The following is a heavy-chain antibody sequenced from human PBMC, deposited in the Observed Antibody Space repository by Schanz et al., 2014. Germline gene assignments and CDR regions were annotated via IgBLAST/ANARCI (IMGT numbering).Heavy chain of an antibody. D-gene: IGHD4-17*01. CDR2: IGGSGDST. J-gene: IGHJ5*02. V-gene: IGHV3-23*01. CDR1: GFNFNTYA. CDR3: VRGGGYSDYYVDR. Sequence: EVQLLESGGGLAQPGGSLRLACAASGFNFNTYAMSWVRQAPGKGLEWVSGIGGSGDSTHYADSVKGRFIISRDNSKNTLYLQVNSLRAEDTAVYFCVRGGGYSDYYVDRWGQGTLVTVSS.